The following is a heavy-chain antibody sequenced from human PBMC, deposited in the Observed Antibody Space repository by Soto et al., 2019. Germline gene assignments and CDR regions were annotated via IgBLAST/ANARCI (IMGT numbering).Heavy chain of an antibody. J-gene: IGHJ6*02. V-gene: IGHV3-11*01. CDR1: GFTFSDSC. Sequence: GGSLRLSCAASGFTFSDSCMSWIRQAPGKGLEWISYITFSGNTVYYADSLKGRFTISRDNAKNSLYLQMNRLRAEDTAVYYCARVSWREKYGMDVWGQGTTVTVSS. CDR3: ARVSWREKYGMDV. CDR2: ITFSGNTV.